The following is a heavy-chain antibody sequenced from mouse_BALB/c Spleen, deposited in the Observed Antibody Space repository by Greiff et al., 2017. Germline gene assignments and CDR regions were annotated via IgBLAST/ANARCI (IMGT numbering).Heavy chain of an antibody. V-gene: IGHV5-17*02. CDR2: ISSGSSTI. J-gene: IGHJ4*01. CDR1: GFTFSSFG. D-gene: IGHD2-2*01. CDR3: ARRGGYDVNYAMDY. Sequence: EVMLVESGGGLVQPGGSRKLSCAASGFTFSSFGMHWVRQAPEKGLEWVAYISSGSSTIYYADTVKGRFTISRDNPKNTLFLQMTSLRSEDTAMYYCARRGGYDVNYAMDYWGQGTSVTVSS.